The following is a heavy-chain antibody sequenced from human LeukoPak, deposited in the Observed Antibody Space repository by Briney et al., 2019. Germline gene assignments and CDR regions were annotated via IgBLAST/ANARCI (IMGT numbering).Heavy chain of an antibody. V-gene: IGHV3-9*03. CDR1: GFTFHDYA. D-gene: IGHD3/OR15-3a*01. Sequence: SGGSLRLSCAAPGFTFHDYAMHWVRQVPGKGLEWVSGITWNSGSVLYADSVRGRFTISRDNAKNSLYLQMNSLRPEDMAFYYCAKGLGVASLIVDALDMWGQRTMVTV. CDR3: AKGLGVASLIVDALDM. CDR2: ITWNSGSV. J-gene: IGHJ3*02.